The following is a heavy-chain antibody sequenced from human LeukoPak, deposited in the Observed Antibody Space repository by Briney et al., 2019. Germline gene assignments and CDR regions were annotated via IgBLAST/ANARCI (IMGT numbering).Heavy chain of an antibody. Sequence: SGGSLRLSCAASGFTFSSYAMHWVRQAPGKGLEWVAVISYDGSNKYYADSVKGRFTVSRDNSKNTLYLQMNSLRAEDTAVYYCARQTAMVTPYFDYWGQGTLVTVSS. D-gene: IGHD5-18*01. V-gene: IGHV3-30-3*01. CDR1: GFTFSSYA. CDR3: ARQTAMVTPYFDY. J-gene: IGHJ4*02. CDR2: ISYDGSNK.